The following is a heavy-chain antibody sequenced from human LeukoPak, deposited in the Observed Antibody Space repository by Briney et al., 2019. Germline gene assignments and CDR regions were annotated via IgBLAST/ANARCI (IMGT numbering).Heavy chain of an antibody. D-gene: IGHD3-22*01. CDR1: GFTFSSYA. CDR2: ISGSGGST. V-gene: IGHV3-23*01. Sequence: GGSLRPSCAASGFTFSSYAMSWVRQAPGKGLEWVSAISGSGGSTYYADSVKGRFTISRDNSKNTLYLQMNSLRAEDTAVYYCAKSPYYYDSSGQLGTKDNWFDPWGQGTLVTVSS. CDR3: AKSPYYYDSSGQLGTKDNWFDP. J-gene: IGHJ5*02.